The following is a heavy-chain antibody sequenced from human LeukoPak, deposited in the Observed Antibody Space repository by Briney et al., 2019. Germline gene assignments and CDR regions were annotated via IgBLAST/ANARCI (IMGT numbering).Heavy chain of an antibody. CDR1: GGSISSYY. Sequence: PSETLSLTCTVSGGSISSYYWSWIRQPPGKGLEWIGYIYYSGSTNYNPSLKSRVTISVDKSKNQFSLKLSSVTAADTAVYYCARDLEYSRFQHWGQGTLVTVSS. V-gene: IGHV4-59*12. CDR2: IYYSGST. J-gene: IGHJ1*01. D-gene: IGHD6-6*01. CDR3: ARDLEYSRFQH.